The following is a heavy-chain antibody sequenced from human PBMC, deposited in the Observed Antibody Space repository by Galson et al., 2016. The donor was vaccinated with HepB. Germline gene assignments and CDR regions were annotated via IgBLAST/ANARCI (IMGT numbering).Heavy chain of an antibody. J-gene: IGHJ4*02. V-gene: IGHV3-74*01. CDR2: INSDGAYT. Sequence: SLRLSCAASGFTFSNTFRNYWMHWVRQAPGKGLVWVSRINSDGAYTHYADSVKGRFSVSRDNAKNSVYLQMNSLRAEDTAVYYCVRGNYDGNLWGQGTLVTVSS. CDR1: GFTFSNTFRNYW. CDR3: VRGNYDGNL. D-gene: IGHD4-23*01.